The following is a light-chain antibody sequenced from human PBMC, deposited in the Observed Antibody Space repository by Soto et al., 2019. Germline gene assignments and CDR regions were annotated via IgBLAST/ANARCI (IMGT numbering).Light chain of an antibody. J-gene: IGKJ4*01. CDR3: QQYNNWPLT. CDR2: GAS. V-gene: IGKV3-15*01. CDR1: QSVSNN. Sequence: EIVLTQSPVTLSFSPVERATLSFRSSQSVSNNYLAWYQHKPGQAPRLLIYGASTRATGIPARFSGSGSGTEFTLTISSLQSEDFAVYSCQQYNNWPLTFGGGTKVDIK.